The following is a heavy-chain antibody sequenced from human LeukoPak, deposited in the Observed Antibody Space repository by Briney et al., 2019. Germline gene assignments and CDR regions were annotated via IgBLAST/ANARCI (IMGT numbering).Heavy chain of an antibody. CDR1: GFTFSSYS. J-gene: IGHJ6*03. D-gene: IGHD2-2*01. CDR2: ISSSSSYI. Sequence: GGSLRLSCAASGFTFSSYSMNWVRQAPGKGLEWVSSISSSSSYIYYADSVKGRLTISRDNAKNSLYLQMNSLRAEDTAVYYCARVGEGGGYCSSTSCSYYMDVWGKGTTVTVSS. V-gene: IGHV3-21*01. CDR3: ARVGEGGGYCSSTSCSYYMDV.